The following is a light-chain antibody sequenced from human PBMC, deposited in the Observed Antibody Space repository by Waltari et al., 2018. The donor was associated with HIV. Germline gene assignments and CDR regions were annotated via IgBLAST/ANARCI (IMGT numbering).Light chain of an antibody. CDR1: RTINSW. CDR2: KAS. V-gene: IGKV1-5*03. CDR3: QQYNNYSWT. Sequence: DIQMTQSPSTLSAFVGDRVTITCRANRTINSWLAWYQHKPGKAPKLLTYKASSLESGVPSRFSGSGSGTEFTLTISSLQPDDFATYYCQQYNNYSWTFGQGTKVETK. J-gene: IGKJ1*01.